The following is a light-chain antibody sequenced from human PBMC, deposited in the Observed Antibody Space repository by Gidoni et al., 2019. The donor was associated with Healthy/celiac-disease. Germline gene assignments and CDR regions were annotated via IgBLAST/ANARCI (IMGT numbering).Light chain of an antibody. Sequence: DIQMTQSPSSLSASVGDRVTITCRASQSISSYLNWYQQKPGKAPKLLIYAASSLQRGVPSRFSGSGSGTDFTLTISSLQPEDFATYYCQQSYSTLITFGQXTRLEIK. CDR3: QQSYSTLIT. J-gene: IGKJ5*01. CDR2: AAS. CDR1: QSISSY. V-gene: IGKV1-39*01.